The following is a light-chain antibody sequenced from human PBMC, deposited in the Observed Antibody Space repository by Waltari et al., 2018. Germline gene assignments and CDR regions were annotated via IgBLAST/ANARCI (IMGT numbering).Light chain of an antibody. V-gene: IGLV1-44*01. CDR3: STWDHSLRAQV. CDR1: STHIGRYA. Sequence: QSALTPEASVSGTVGQKVTLSCTGNSTHIGRYAVGWYQQIYHGATKTVMFGNSLSSGIPDRFSGSKSGTTASLTISGLQHEDEADYYCSTWDHSLRAQVFGGGTKLTVL. J-gene: IGLJ3*02. CDR2: GNS.